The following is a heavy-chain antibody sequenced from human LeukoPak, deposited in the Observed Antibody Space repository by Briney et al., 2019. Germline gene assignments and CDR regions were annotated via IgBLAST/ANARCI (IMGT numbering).Heavy chain of an antibody. CDR2: IYHSGST. CDR3: ARGDLPYYDFWSGYFRFDY. CDR1: GYSISSGYY. D-gene: IGHD3-3*01. Sequence: SETLSLTCTVSGYSISSGYYWGWIRQPPGKGLEWIGSIYHSGSTYYNPSLKSRVTISVDTSKNQFSLKLSSVTAADTAVYYCARGDLPYYDFWSGYFRFDYWGQGTLVTVSS. V-gene: IGHV4-38-2*02. J-gene: IGHJ4*02.